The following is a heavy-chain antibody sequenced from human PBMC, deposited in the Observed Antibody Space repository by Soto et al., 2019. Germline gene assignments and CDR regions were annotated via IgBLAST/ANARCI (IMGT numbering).Heavy chain of an antibody. V-gene: IGHV3-13*04. CDR3: ARAIGPTLFDY. CDR1: GFTFSSYD. CDR2: IGTAGNT. Sequence: GGSLRLSCSASGFTFSSYDMHWVRQGPGKGLEWVSAIGTAGNTNYAGSVKGRFTISRENAKNSLYLQMNSLRAGDTAIYFCARAIGPTLFDYWGQGTLVTVSS. J-gene: IGHJ4*02. D-gene: IGHD3-22*01.